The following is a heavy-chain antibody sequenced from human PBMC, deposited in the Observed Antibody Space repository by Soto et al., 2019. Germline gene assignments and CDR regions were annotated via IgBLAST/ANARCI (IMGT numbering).Heavy chain of an antibody. D-gene: IGHD2-8*01. CDR3: ARGHSTDCSNGVCSFFYNHEMDV. V-gene: IGHV1-2*04. CDR1: GYSFTDYH. CDR2: INPKSGGT. Sequence: ASVKVSCKASGYSFTDYHIHWVRQAPGQGLEWLGRINPKSGGTSTAQKLQGWVTMNRDRSISTVYMELTRLRSDDTAVYFCARGHSTDCSNGVCSFFYNHEMDVWGQGTTVTVSS. J-gene: IGHJ6*02.